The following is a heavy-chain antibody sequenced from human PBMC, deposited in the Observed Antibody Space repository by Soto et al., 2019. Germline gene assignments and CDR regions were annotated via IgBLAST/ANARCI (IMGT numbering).Heavy chain of an antibody. CDR1: GYTFTNHW. V-gene: IGHV5-51*01. CDR2: IYPGDSDT. CDR3: AASIFYYGMDV. Sequence: GESLEISCKGSGYTFTNHWIGWVRQMPGKGLEWMGIIYPGDSDTKYNPSFQGQVTISADKSITTTYLRWTSLKASDTAIYYCAASIFYYGMDVWGQGTTVTVSS. J-gene: IGHJ6*02.